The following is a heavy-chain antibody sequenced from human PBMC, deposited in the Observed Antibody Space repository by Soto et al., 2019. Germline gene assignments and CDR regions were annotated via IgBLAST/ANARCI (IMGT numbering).Heavy chain of an antibody. D-gene: IGHD5-12*01. Sequence: QVQLVQSGAEVKKPGSSVKVSCKASGGTFSSYAISWVRQAPGQGLEWMGGIIPIFGTANYAQKFQGRVTITADESTSTDYMELSSLRSEDTAVYYCARRDGYNYYNWFDPWGQGTLVTVSS. V-gene: IGHV1-69*01. CDR3: ARRDGYNYYNWFDP. CDR1: GGTFSSYA. J-gene: IGHJ5*02. CDR2: IIPIFGTA.